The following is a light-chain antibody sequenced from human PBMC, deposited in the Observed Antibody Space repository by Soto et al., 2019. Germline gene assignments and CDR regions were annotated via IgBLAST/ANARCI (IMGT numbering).Light chain of an antibody. Sequence: DVVTTQSPLSLTVPLGQPASISCRSNQVLVHSHGLAYLGWFQQRPGRSPRRLIYKVSNRDSGVPARFSGSGSGTDFALKISRVEAEDVGVYYCMQDLKTLTFGQGTRLEIK. CDR2: KVS. CDR3: MQDLKTLT. J-gene: IGKJ5*01. CDR1: QVLVHSHGLAY. V-gene: IGKV2-30*02.